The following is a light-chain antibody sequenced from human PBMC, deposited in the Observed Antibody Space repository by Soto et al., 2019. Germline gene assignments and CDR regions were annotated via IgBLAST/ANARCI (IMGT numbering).Light chain of an antibody. Sequence: EIVMTQSPATLSVSPGERITLFCRASQSVSSNLAWYQQKPGQAPRLLIYGASTRATGISTRFSGSGSGTEFMLTVSSLQSDDFAIYYCQQYNNWQMSNHWQTFGQGTKVEIK. CDR3: QQYNNWQMSNHWQT. V-gene: IGKV3-15*01. CDR2: GAS. J-gene: IGKJ1*01. CDR1: QSVSSN.